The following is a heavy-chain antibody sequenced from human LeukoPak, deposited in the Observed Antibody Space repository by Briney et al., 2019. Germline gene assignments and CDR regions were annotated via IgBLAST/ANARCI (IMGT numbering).Heavy chain of an antibody. J-gene: IGHJ4*02. CDR2: MFYSGNT. CDR1: GRSISTYY. D-gene: IGHD5-12*01. Sequence: SETLSLTCTVSGRSISTYYWSWIRQPPGKGLEWIGYMFYSGNTNYNPSLKSRVTISLDTSKNQFSLKLSSVTAADTAVYYCARVDAQGSGLHDYWGQGTLGTVSS. CDR3: ARVDAQGSGLHDY. V-gene: IGHV4-59*01.